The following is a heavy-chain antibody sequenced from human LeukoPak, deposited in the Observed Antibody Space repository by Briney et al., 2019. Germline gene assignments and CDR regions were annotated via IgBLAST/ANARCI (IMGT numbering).Heavy chain of an antibody. CDR3: ARDQGYGSGGYSFDY. V-gene: IGHV1-2*02. Sequence: GASVKVSCKASGYTFTGYYMQCVRQAPGQGLECMGWINPNSGGTNYTQNLQGRVTITRDTSITTAYMELNRLTSDDTALYYCARDQGYGSGGYSFDYWGQGTRVTVSS. D-gene: IGHD3-10*01. CDR2: INPNSGGT. CDR1: GYTFTGYY. J-gene: IGHJ4*02.